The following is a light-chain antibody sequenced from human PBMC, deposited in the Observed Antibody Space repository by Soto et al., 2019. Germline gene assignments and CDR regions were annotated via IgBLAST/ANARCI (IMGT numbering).Light chain of an antibody. CDR1: HTIGTW. V-gene: IGKV1-5*03. CDR3: QQYNDLST. Sequence: DIQMTQSPSTLSASVGDTVTITCRASHTIGTWLAWYQKKPAKAPKLLIYKPSTLESGVPSRFSGGGSGTEFTLTISSLQADDSATYYCQQYNDLSTFGGGTKGEIK. J-gene: IGKJ4*01. CDR2: KPS.